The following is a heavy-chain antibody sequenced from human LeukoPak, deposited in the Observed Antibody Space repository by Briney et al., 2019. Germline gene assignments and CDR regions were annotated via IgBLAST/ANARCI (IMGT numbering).Heavy chain of an antibody. CDR3: ARAWRFSYYDPWYFDL. J-gene: IGHJ2*01. V-gene: IGHV3-7*01. Sequence: GGSLRLSCEGSGFTFSNYWMGWVRQAPGKGLQWVANIKTDGSEKYYVDSVKGRFTISRDNAQNSLYLQMHSLRAEDTALYYCARAWRFSYYDPWYFDLWGRGTLVTVSS. D-gene: IGHD3-22*01. CDR2: IKTDGSEK. CDR1: GFTFSNYW.